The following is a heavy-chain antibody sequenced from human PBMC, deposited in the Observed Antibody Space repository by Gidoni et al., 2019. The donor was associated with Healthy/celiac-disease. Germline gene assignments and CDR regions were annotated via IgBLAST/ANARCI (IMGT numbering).Heavy chain of an antibody. D-gene: IGHD2-2*01. CDR2: INPSGGST. Sequence: QVQLVQSGAEVKKPGASVTVSCQASGYTFTSYYMHWVRQAPGQGLEWMGIINPSGGSTSYAQKFQGRVTMTRDTSTSTVYMELSSLRSEDTAVYYCARDTHCSSTSCPMGYFDYWGQGTLVTVSS. J-gene: IGHJ4*02. V-gene: IGHV1-46*01. CDR3: ARDTHCSSTSCPMGYFDY. CDR1: GYTFTSYY.